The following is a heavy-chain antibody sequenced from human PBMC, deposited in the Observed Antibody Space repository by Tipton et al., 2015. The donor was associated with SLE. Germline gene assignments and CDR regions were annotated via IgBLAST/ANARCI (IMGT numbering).Heavy chain of an antibody. CDR2: IRYDGSNK. D-gene: IGHD6-13*01. CDR3: AKEQQLVTGYFDY. V-gene: IGHV3-30*02. Sequence: SLRLSCAASGFTFSSYGMHWVRQAPGKGLEWVAFIRYDGSNKYYADSVKGRFTISRDNSKNTLYLQMNSLRAEDTAVYYCAKEQQLVTGYFDYWGQGTLVTVSS. J-gene: IGHJ4*02. CDR1: GFTFSSYG.